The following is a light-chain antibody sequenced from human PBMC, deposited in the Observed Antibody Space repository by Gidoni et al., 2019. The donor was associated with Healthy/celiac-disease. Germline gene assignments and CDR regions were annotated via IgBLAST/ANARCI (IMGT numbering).Light chain of an antibody. J-gene: IGLJ3*02. Sequence: QSALTQPASVSGSPGQSITISCTGTSSDVGGYNYVSWYQQHPGKAPTPRIYDVSNRPSGVSNRFSGSKSGNTASLTISGLQAEDEADYYCSSYTSSSTLGVFGGGTKLXV. CDR1: SSDVGGYNY. CDR2: DVS. V-gene: IGLV2-14*03. CDR3: SSYTSSSTLGV.